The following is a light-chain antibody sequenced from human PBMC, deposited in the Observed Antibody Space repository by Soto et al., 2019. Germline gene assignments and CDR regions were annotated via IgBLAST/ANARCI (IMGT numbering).Light chain of an antibody. CDR1: SSNIGAGHA. V-gene: IGLV1-40*01. Sequence: QSVLTQPPSVSGAPGQRVTISCTGSSSNIGAGHALHWYQHLPGAAPKLLMYGNSDRPSGVPDRFSGSKSGTSASLTITGLQPEDEADYYCQSYDDSLSGWVFGGGTKLTVL. CDR2: GNS. J-gene: IGLJ3*02. CDR3: QSYDDSLSGWV.